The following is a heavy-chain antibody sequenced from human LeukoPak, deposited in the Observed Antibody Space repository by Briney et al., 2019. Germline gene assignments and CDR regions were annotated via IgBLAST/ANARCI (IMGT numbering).Heavy chain of an antibody. CDR2: INHSGST. J-gene: IGHJ4*02. CDR3: ARAPSSSWYGSPYYFDY. Sequence: SETLSLTCAVYGGSFSGYYWSWIRQPPGKGLEWIGEINHSGSTNYNPSLKSRVTISVDTSKNQFSLKLSSVTAAGTAVYYCARAPSSSWYGSPYYFDYWGQGTLVTVSS. CDR1: GGSFSGYY. V-gene: IGHV4-34*01. D-gene: IGHD6-13*01.